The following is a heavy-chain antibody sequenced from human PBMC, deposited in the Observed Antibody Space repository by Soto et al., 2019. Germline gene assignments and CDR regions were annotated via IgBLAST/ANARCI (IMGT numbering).Heavy chain of an antibody. D-gene: IGHD2-15*01. V-gene: IGHV1-58*01. CDR3: AAASIRSDFFSGSLLPLDV. Sequence: GASVKVSCKASGFTFTSSAVQWVRQARGQRLEWIGWIVVGSGNTNYAQKFQERVTITRDMSTSTACMELSSLRSEDTAVYYCAAASIRSDFFSGSLLPLDVWGQGTTVTVSS. CDR1: GFTFTSSA. J-gene: IGHJ6*02. CDR2: IVVGSGNT.